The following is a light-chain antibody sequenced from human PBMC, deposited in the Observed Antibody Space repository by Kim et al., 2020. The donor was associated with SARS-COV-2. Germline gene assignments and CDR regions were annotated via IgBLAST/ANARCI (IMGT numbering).Light chain of an antibody. CDR3: QAWDSSTYV. CDR1: KLGDKY. Sequence: VSPGQTASITYSGDKLGDKYACWYQQKPGQSPVLVIYQDSKRPSGIPERFSGSNSGNTATLTISGTQAMDEADYYCQAWDSSTYVFGTGTKVTVL. J-gene: IGLJ1*01. CDR2: QDS. V-gene: IGLV3-1*01.